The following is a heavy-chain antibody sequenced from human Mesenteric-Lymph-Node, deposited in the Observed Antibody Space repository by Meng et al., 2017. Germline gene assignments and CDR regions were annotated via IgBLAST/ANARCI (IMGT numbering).Heavy chain of an antibody. V-gene: IGHV3-23*01. CDR3: AKDLRWFEMATIFGY. Sequence: GESLKISCAASGFTFSSYAMSWVRQAPGKGLEWVSAISGSGGSTYYADSVKGRFTISRDNSKNTLYLQMNSLRAEDTAVYYCAKDLRWFEMATIFGYWGQGTLVTVSS. J-gene: IGHJ4*02. CDR2: ISGSGGST. CDR1: GFTFSSYA. D-gene: IGHD5-24*01.